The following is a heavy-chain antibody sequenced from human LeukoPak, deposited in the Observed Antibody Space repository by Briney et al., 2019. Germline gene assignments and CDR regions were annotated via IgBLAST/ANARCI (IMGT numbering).Heavy chain of an antibody. CDR3: AKDRNRWLGKIGDY. Sequence: GGSLRLSCAASGFTFSSYAMSWVRQAPGKGLEWVSAISGSGGSTYYADSVKGRFTISRDNSKNALYLQMNSLRAEDTAVYYCAKDRNRWLGKIGDYWGQGTLVTVSS. D-gene: IGHD4-23*01. J-gene: IGHJ4*02. CDR2: ISGSGGST. CDR1: GFTFSSYA. V-gene: IGHV3-23*01.